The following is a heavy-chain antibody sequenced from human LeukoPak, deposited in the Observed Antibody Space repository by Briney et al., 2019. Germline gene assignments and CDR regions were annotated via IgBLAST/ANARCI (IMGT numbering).Heavy chain of an antibody. J-gene: IGHJ4*02. V-gene: IGHV1-2*02. D-gene: IGHD3-22*01. CDR3: ARDPVVGTMIVIAERGDY. CDR2: INPNSGGT. Sequence: GASVKVSCKASGYTFTGYYMHWVRQAPGQGLEWMGWINPNSGGTNYAQKFQGRVTMTRDTSISTAYMELSRLRSDDTAVYYCARDPVVGTMIVIAERGDYWGQGTLVTVSS. CDR1: GYTFTGYY.